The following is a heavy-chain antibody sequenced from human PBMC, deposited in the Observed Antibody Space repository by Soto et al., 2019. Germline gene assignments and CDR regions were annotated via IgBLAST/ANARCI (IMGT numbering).Heavy chain of an antibody. V-gene: IGHV4-31*03. J-gene: IGHJ6*02. CDR3: AGEIRQKGHYGMDV. CDR2: IYYSGST. CDR1: GGSISSGGYY. Sequence: QVQLQESGPGLVKPSQTLSLTCTVSGGSISSGGYYWSWIRQHPGKGLEWIGYIYYSGSTYYNPSLKSRVTISVDTSKNQFALKLSSVTAADTAVYYCAGEIRQKGHYGMDVWGQGTTVTVSS.